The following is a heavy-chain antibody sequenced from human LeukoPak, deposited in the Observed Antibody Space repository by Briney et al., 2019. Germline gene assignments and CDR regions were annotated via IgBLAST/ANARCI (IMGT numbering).Heavy chain of an antibody. J-gene: IGHJ4*02. Sequence: PGGSLRLSCEASGVTFSNYWMSWVRQAPGKGLEYVANIRQDGGEKYHVESVQGRFTISRDNAKSSLYLVMESLRPEDTAVYYCARDQGIMFFDWWGQGTLVTVSS. CDR1: GVTFSNYW. CDR3: ARDQGIMFFDW. CDR2: IRQDGGEK. D-gene: IGHD2-21*01. V-gene: IGHV3-7*01.